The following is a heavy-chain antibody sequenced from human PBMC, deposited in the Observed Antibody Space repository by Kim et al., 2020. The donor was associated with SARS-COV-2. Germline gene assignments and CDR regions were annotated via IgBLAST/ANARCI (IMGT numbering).Heavy chain of an antibody. CDR1: GFIFSNAW. V-gene: IGHV3-15*01. J-gene: IGHJ1*01. CDR3: TRDLDFQH. Sequence: GGSLRLSCAASGFIFSNAWMNWVRQAPGKGLEWVGRIKSITNGGTTDYAAPVKGRFTISRDDSKNTLYRQMNSLKTEDTAVYYCTRDLDFQHWGQSTLVTVSS. CDR2: IKSITNGGTT.